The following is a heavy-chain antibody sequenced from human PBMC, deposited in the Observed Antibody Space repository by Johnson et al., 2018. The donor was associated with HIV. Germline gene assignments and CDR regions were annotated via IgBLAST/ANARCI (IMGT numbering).Heavy chain of an antibody. D-gene: IGHD3-3*01. CDR2: ISYDGSNK. J-gene: IGHJ3*02. Sequence: QVQLVESGGGLVQPGGSLRLSCAASGFTVSSNYMSWVRQAPGKGLEWVAVISYDGSNKYYADSVKGRFTISRDNAKNSLYLQMNSLRAEDTAVYYCARDASLRFLEWFDAFDIWGQGTMVTVSS. CDR3: ARDASLRFLEWFDAFDI. CDR1: GFTVSSNY. V-gene: IGHV3-30*03.